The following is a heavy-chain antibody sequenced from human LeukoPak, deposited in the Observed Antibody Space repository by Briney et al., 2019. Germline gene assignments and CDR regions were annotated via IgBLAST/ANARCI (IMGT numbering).Heavy chain of an antibody. D-gene: IGHD6-19*01. CDR3: ARAPFSSGWYLPWGYMDV. CDR2: LSAYNVNT. V-gene: IGHV1-18*01. J-gene: IGHJ6*03. CDR1: GYTFSNYG. Sequence: VASVKVSCKASGYTFSNYGITWVRQAPGQGLEWMAWLSAYNVNTNYAQRLQGRITMTTDTSTSTAYMELRSLRSDDTAVYYCARAPFSSGWYLPWGYMDVWGEGTTVTISS.